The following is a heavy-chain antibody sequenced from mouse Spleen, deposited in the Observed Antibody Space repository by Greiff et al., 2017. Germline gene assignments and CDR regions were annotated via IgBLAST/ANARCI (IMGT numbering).Heavy chain of an antibody. V-gene: IGHV1-67*01. CDR2: ISTYYGNT. CDR1: GYTFTDYA. Sequence: LQQSGPELVRPGVSVKISCKGSGYTFTDYAMHWVKQSHAKSLEWIGVISTYYGNTNYNQKFKGKATMTVDKSSSTAYMELARLTSEDSAIYYCARSYDHDGFDYWGQGTTLTVSS. J-gene: IGHJ2*01. D-gene: IGHD2-4*01. CDR3: ARSYDHDGFDY.